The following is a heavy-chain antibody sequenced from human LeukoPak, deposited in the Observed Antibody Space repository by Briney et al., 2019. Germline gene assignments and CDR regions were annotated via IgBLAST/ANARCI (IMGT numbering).Heavy chain of an antibody. V-gene: IGHV3-48*04. J-gene: IGHJ4*02. CDR3: ARGGGSGSSTLYYFDY. CDR2: ISSSGSTI. CDR1: GFTFDSYW. D-gene: IGHD3-10*01. Sequence: GGSLRLSCAASGFTFDSYWMTWVRQAPGRGLEWVSYISSSGSTIYYADSVKGRFTISRDNAKNSLYLQMNSLRAEDTAVYYCARGGGSGSSTLYYFDYWGQGTLVTVSS.